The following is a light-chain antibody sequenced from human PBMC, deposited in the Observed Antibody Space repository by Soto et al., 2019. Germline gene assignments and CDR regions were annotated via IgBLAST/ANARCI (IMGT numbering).Light chain of an antibody. CDR2: GSS. CDR3: QQYCSSPYT. J-gene: IGKJ2*01. CDR1: QSVSSCY. V-gene: IGKV3-20*01. Sequence: EIVLTQSPGTLSSSPGERATLTCRASQSVSSCYLAWYQQKHGQAPMLLIYGSSSRATGIPDRVSGSGSGTDFTLTSSRLEHSDFGVYYWQQYCSSPYTFGRGTKLEIK.